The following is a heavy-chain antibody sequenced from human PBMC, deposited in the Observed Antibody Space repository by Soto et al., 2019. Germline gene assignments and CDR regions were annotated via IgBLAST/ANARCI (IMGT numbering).Heavy chain of an antibody. CDR2: IVVGSGNT. Sequence: VKVPFKASGFTLNNPALQWVGQVRGQRLEWIGWIVVGSGNTNYAQKFQERVTITRDMSTSTAYMELSSLRSEDTAVYYCAALPYDFAVDYWGQGTLVTVSS. D-gene: IGHD3-3*01. CDR1: GFTLNNPA. CDR3: AALPYDFAVDY. J-gene: IGHJ4*02. V-gene: IGHV1-58*01.